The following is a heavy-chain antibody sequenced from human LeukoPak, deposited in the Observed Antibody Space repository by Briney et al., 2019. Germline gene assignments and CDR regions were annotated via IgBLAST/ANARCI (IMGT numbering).Heavy chain of an antibody. CDR2: IYYNEST. Sequence: SETLSLTCTVSGVSITTYYWTWIRQPPGKGLEWLGYIYYNESTTYNPSLKSRVTISVDTSKNQFSLKLSSVTAADTAVYYCARKFPKYYDFRSGYYSGGGHDYWGQGTLVTVSS. CDR3: ARKFPKYYDFRSGYYSGGGHDY. CDR1: GVSITTYY. D-gene: IGHD3-3*01. J-gene: IGHJ4*02. V-gene: IGHV4-59*12.